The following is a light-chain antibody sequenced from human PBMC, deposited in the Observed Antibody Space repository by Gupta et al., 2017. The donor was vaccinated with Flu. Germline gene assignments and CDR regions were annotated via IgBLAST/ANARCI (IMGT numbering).Light chain of an antibody. Sequence: QSALTQPPSVSGSPGQSVTISCTGTSSDVGTYNRVSWYQQSPGTAPKLMVYEVSNRPSGVPDRFSGSKSGNTASLSISGLQGEDEADYYCSSYTSSYTFVFGTGTEVTVL. J-gene: IGLJ1*01. CDR1: SSDVGTYNR. CDR2: EVS. CDR3: SSYTSSYTFV. V-gene: IGLV2-18*02.